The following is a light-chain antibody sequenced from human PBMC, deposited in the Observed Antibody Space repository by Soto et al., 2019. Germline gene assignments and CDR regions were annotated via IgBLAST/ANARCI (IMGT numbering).Light chain of an antibody. CDR1: QSVTSIY. CDR3: QQYGSSPYT. CDR2: GAS. V-gene: IGKV3-20*01. Sequence: ETVLTQSPGTLSLSPGERATLSCRASQSVTSIYLAWYQQKPGQAPRLLIYGASSRATGIPDRFSGSGSGTDFTLTISRLEPEDFAVYYCQQYGSSPYTFGQGTRLEIK. J-gene: IGKJ5*01.